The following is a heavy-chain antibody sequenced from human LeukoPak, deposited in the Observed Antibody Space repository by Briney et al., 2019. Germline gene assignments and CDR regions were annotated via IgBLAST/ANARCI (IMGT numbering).Heavy chain of an antibody. J-gene: IGHJ4*02. CDR1: GFTFSSYG. Sequence: GRSLRLSCAASGFTFSSYGMHWVRQAPGKGLEWVAVIWYDGSSKYYADSVKGRFTISRDNSKNTLYLQMNSLRAEDTAVYYCAKGFSSLATFFDYWGQGTLVTVSS. CDR2: IWYDGSSK. D-gene: IGHD2-2*01. V-gene: IGHV3-33*06. CDR3: AKGFSSLATFFDY.